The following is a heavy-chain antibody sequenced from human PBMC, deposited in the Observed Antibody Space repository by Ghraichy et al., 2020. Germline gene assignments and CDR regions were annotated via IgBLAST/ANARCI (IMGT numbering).Heavy chain of an antibody. CDR2: ISSSSSYT. CDR3: ARSAIVVVPTAPEYYYYYYGMDV. D-gene: IGHD2-2*01. V-gene: IGHV3-11*03. J-gene: IGHJ6*02. CDR1: GFTFSDYY. Sequence: GGSLRLSCAASGFTFSDYYMSWIRQAPGKGLEWVSYISSSSSYTNYADSVKGRFTISRDNAKNSLYLQMNSLRAEDTAVYYCARSAIVVVPTAPEYYYYYYGMDVWGQGTTVTVSS.